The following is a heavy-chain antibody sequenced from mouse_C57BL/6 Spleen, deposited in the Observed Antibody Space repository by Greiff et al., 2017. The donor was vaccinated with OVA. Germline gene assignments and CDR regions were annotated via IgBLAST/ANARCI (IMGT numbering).Heavy chain of an antibody. CDR3: ARQGAYYDYDYWYFDV. D-gene: IGHD2-4*01. CDR1: GFSLTSYG. V-gene: IGHV2-2*01. CDR2: IWSGGST. J-gene: IGHJ1*03. Sequence: QVQLKQSGPGLVQPSQSLSITCTVSGFSLTSYGVHWVRQSPGKGLEWLGVIWSGGSTDYNAAFISRLSISKDNSKSQVFFKMNSLQADDTAIYYCARQGAYYDYDYWYFDVWGTGTTVTVSS.